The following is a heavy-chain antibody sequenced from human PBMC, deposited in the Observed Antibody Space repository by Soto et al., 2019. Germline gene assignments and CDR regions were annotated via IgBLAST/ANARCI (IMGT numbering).Heavy chain of an antibody. CDR1: GFTFSSYA. D-gene: IGHD3-3*01. V-gene: IGHV3-23*01. CDR2: ISGSGGST. CDR3: AKDGHDFWSGYCYFDY. J-gene: IGHJ4*02. Sequence: GGSLRLSCAASGFTFSSYAMSWVRQAPGKGLEWVSAISGSGGSTYYADSVKGRFTISRDNSKNTLYLQMNSLRAEDTAVYYCAKDGHDFWSGYCYFDYWGQGTLVTVSS.